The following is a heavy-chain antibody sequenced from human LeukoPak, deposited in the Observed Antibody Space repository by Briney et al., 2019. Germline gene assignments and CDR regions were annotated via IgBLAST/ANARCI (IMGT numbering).Heavy chain of an antibody. J-gene: IGHJ3*02. V-gene: IGHV4-4*07. CDR3: ARDAVDTAIDAFDI. CDR2: IYASGST. D-gene: IGHD5-18*01. Sequence: SETLSLTCTVSGGSIRSYYWSWIREPAGNGLEWIGRIYASGSTNYITSLKSRVTMSVDTSKNQFSLKLSSVTAADTAVYYCARDAVDTAIDAFDIWGQGTMVTVSS. CDR1: GGSIRSYY.